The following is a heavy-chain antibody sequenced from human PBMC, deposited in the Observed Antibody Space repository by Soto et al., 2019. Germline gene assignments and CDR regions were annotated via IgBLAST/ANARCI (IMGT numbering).Heavy chain of an antibody. CDR3: ARGLYDYIWGSYRYTSNWFDP. Sequence: SETLSLTCAVYGGSFSGYYWSWIRQPPGKGLEWIGEINHSGSTNYNPSLKSRVTISVDTSKNQFSLKLSSVTAADTAVYYCARGLYDYIWGSYRYTSNWFDPWGQGTLVTVSS. D-gene: IGHD3-16*02. V-gene: IGHV4-34*01. CDR1: GGSFSGYY. J-gene: IGHJ5*02. CDR2: INHSGST.